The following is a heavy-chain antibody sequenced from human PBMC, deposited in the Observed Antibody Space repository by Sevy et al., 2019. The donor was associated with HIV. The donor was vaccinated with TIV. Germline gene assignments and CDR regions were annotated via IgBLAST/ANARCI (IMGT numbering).Heavy chain of an antibody. CDR1: GFTFSSYW. V-gene: IGHV3-7*03. CDR2: IKQDGSEK. D-gene: IGHD3-16*02. CDR3: ARVMITFGGVIDSDAFDI. Sequence: GGSLRLSCAASGFTFSSYWMSWVRQAPGKGLEWVANIKQDGSEKYYVDSVKGRFTISRDNAKNSLYLQMYSLRAEDTAVYYCARVMITFGGVIDSDAFDIWGQGTMVTVSS. J-gene: IGHJ3*02.